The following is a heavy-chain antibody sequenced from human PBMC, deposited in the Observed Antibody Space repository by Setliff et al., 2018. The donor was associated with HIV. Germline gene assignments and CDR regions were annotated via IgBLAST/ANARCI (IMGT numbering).Heavy chain of an antibody. CDR3: ARRIDNSGSLPAKNWVDT. J-gene: IGHJ5*02. V-gene: IGHV4-31*03. D-gene: IGHD3-10*01. CDR2: IYYSGSA. CDR1: GGSISSFNHY. Sequence: PSETLSLTCTVSGGSISSFNHYWNWIRQHPGKGLEWIGYIYYSGSAYYNPSLKSRVTISIDTSKNHFSLKLTSVTAADTAVYYCARRIDNSGSLPAKNWVDTWGQGRLVTVSS.